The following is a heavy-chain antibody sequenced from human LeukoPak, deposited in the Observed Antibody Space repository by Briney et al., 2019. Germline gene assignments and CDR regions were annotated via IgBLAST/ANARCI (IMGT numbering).Heavy chain of an antibody. CDR1: GGSISSYY. D-gene: IGHD2-8*01. J-gene: IGHJ5*02. CDR3: ARLFRYCTNGVCPANWFDP. CDR2: IYYSGST. Sequence: SETLSLTCTVSGGSISSYYWSWIRQPPGKGLEWIGYIYYSGSTNYNPSLKSRVTISVDTSKNQFSLKLSPVTAADTAVYYCARLFRYCTNGVCPANWFDPWGQGTLVTVSS. V-gene: IGHV4-59*08.